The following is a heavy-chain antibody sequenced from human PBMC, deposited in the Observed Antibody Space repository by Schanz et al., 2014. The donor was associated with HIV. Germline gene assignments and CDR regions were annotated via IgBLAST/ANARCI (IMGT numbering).Heavy chain of an antibody. V-gene: IGHV3-23*04. J-gene: IGHJ4*02. Sequence: EEQLVESGGGLVQPGGSLRLSCAAAGFTFRRYSMSWVRQAPGKGLEWVSTISGSGGSTYYADSVKGRFTISRDNSKNTLYLQMNSLRAEDTAVYYCARGLPADYWGQGTLVTVSS. CDR1: GFTFRRYS. D-gene: IGHD5-18*01. CDR3: ARGLPADY. CDR2: ISGSGGST.